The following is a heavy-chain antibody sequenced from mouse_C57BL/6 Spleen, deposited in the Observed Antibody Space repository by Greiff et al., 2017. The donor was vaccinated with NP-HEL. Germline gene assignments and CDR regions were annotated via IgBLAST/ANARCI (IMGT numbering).Heavy chain of an antibody. V-gene: IGHV1-81*01. CDR1: GYTFTSYG. J-gene: IGHJ4*01. D-gene: IGHD1-1*01. Sequence: QVQLKESGAELARPGASVKLSCKASGYTFTSYGISWVKQRTGQGLEWIGEIYPRSGNTYYNEKFKGKATLTADKSSSTAYMELRSLTSEDSAVYFCADGRDYAMDYWGQGTSVTVSS. CDR3: ADGRDYAMDY. CDR2: IYPRSGNT.